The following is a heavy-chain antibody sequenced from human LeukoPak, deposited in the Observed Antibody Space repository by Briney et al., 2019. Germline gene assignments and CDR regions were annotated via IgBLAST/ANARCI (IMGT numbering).Heavy chain of an antibody. Sequence: GGSLRLSCAASGFTFSRYWMSWVRQAPGKGLEWVANINQDGSEKYYVDSMKGRFTISRDNAKNSLFLQMGSLRVEDTAVYYCARESTAGYNSSWYGFRNWGQGTLVSVSS. V-gene: IGHV3-7*01. CDR2: INQDGSEK. CDR1: GFTFSRYW. J-gene: IGHJ1*01. CDR3: ARESTAGYNSSWYGFRN. D-gene: IGHD6-13*01.